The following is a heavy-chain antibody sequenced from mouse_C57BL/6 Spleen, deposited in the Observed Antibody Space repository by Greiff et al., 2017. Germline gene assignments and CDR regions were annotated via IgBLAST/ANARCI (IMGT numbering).Heavy chain of an antibody. V-gene: IGHV1-80*01. D-gene: IGHD4-1*01. Sequence: QVQLQQSGAELVKPGASVKISCKASGYAFSSYWMNWVKQRPGKGLEWIGQIYPGDGDTNYNGKVKGRATLTADKSSSTAYMRLSSLTSEDSAVYFCARWDWEYYVDYWGQGTTLTVSS. J-gene: IGHJ2*01. CDR1: GYAFSSYW. CDR3: ARWDWEYYVDY. CDR2: IYPGDGDT.